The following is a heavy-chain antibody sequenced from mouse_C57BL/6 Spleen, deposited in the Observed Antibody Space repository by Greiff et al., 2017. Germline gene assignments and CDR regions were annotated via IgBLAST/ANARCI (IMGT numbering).Heavy chain of an antibody. CDR3: ASGLLWLDY. J-gene: IGHJ2*01. CDR2: TSYDGSN. Sequence: EVQLVASGPGLVKPSQSLSLTCSVTGYSITRGYYRNWIRQFPGNKLEWVGYTSYDGSNNYNPSLKNRISITRDTSKNQVVLKLNSVTTEDTATYYCASGLLWLDYGGQGTTLTVSS. CDR1: GYSITRGYY. V-gene: IGHV3-6*01. D-gene: IGHD2-1*01.